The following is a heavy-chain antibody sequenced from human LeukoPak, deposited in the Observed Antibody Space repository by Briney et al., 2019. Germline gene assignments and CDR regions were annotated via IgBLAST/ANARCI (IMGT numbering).Heavy chain of an antibody. V-gene: IGHV3-73*01. Sequence: SGGSLKLSCAASGFTFSGSAMHWVRQASGKGLEWVGRIRSKANSYATAYAASVKGRFTISRDDSKNTAYLQMNSLKTEDTAVYYCTRLRDDFTLLYYYYYYGMDVWGQGTTVTVSS. CDR1: GFTFSGSA. D-gene: IGHD3-3*01. CDR3: TRLRDDFTLLYYYYYYGMDV. J-gene: IGHJ6*02. CDR2: IRSKANSYAT.